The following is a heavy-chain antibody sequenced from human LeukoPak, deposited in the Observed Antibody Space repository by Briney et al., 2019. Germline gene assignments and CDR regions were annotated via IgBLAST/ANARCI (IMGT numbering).Heavy chain of an antibody. Sequence: GGSLRLSCAVSGFTVSSDYMSWVRQAPGKGLEWVSVIYAGGNTFYADSVKGRLTISRDNSKNTLHLQMNSLRAEDTAVYYCARAQPGSALILEFWGQGTLVTVSS. CDR1: GFTVSSDY. CDR3: ARAQPGSALILEF. V-gene: IGHV3-53*01. D-gene: IGHD3-3*02. CDR2: IYAGGNT. J-gene: IGHJ4*02.